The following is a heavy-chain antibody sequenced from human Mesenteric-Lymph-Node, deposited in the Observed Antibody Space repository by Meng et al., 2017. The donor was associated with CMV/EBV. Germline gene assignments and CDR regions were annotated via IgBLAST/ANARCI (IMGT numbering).Heavy chain of an antibody. D-gene: IGHD4-23*01. Sequence: VQLLQGGAGVLKPSETLSLTRAVYGGSFSGDYWSGIRQPPGKGLEWIGEINHSGSTNYNPSLKSRVTISVDTSKNQFSLKLSSVTAADTAVYYCARHQRWLKSEGGFNYWGQGTLVTVSS. J-gene: IGHJ4*02. CDR3: ARHQRWLKSEGGFNY. CDR2: INHSGST. V-gene: IGHV4-34*01. CDR1: GGSFSGDY.